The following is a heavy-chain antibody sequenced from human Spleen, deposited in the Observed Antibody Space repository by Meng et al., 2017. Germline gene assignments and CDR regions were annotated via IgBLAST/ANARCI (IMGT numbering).Heavy chain of an antibody. Sequence: GESLKISCAASGFTFSSYAMSWVRQAPGRGLEWVSSISGSGSTIYYAKSVKGRFTITRDNAKNSLSLQMDSLRAEDTAVYYCARCSSGWFYFDAWGLGRLVTVSS. CDR1: GFTFSSYA. CDR3: ARCSSGWFYFDA. D-gene: IGHD6-13*01. J-gene: IGHJ4*02. V-gene: IGHV3-48*04. CDR2: ISGSGSTI.